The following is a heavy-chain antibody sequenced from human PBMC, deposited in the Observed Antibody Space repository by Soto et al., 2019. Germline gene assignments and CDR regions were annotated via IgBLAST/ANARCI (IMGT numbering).Heavy chain of an antibody. D-gene: IGHD1-26*01. CDR2: INYSGNT. J-gene: IGHJ4*02. CDR3: ARHHVRGRTIAGAAEF. Sequence: QVQLQQWGAGLLKPSETLSLTCAVYGGSLIGYYWSWIRQPPGKALEWIGEINYSGNTNYNPSLKSRVTISVDTSTNQLFLNLSSVTAADTAMYYCARHHVRGRTIAGAAEFWGQGTLVTVSS. V-gene: IGHV4-34*01. CDR1: GGSLIGYY.